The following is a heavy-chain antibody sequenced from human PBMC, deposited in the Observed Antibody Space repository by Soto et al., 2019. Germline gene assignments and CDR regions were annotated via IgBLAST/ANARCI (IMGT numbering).Heavy chain of an antibody. J-gene: IGHJ6*02. CDR2: INSGNGKT. CDR1: GYTFKAYA. V-gene: IGHV1-3*01. CDR3: ARDWAEITVFGVLNPSFGMDA. Sequence: ASVKVSCKGSGYTFKAYAMHWVRQAPGHRLEWMGWINSGNGKTKYSQKFQDRVTITSDTSAKTAYMELRSLGSEDTAVYYCARDWAEITVFGVLNPSFGMDAWGQGTTVTSP. D-gene: IGHD3-3*01.